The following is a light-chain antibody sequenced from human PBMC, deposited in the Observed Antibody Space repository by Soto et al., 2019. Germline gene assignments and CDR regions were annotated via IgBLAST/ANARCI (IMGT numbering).Light chain of an antibody. J-gene: IGKJ1*01. CDR3: HQYGSSAWT. V-gene: IGKV3-20*01. CDR1: QSVSSSY. CDR2: GAS. Sequence: EIVLTQSPGTLSLSPGERATLSCRASQSVSSSYLAWYHQKPGQAPRLLISGASSRATGIPDRFSGSGSGTDFTLIIRRQEPEDFAVYYCHQYGSSAWTFGQGTKVEIK.